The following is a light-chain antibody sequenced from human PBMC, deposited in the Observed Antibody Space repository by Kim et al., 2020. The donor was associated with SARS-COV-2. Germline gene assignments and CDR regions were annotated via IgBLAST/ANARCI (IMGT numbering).Light chain of an antibody. CDR1: QSLGSSY. CDR3: QQYDRSPYT. CDR2: GAT. Sequence: LPPGERATPSCRASQSLGSSYVAWYQQKPGQAPRLLIYGATSRATAIPDRFSGSGSVTDFTLTISRLEPEDFAVYYCQQYDRSPYTFGQGTKLEI. J-gene: IGKJ2*01. V-gene: IGKV3-20*01.